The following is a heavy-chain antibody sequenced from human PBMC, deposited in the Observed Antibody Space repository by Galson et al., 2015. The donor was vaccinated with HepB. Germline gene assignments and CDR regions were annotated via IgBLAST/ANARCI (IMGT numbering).Heavy chain of an antibody. CDR2: IIPIFGTT. V-gene: IGHV1-69*06. CDR3: ASASFIEYRKTRSEDAFDI. J-gene: IGHJ3*02. CDR1: GGTFSSYT. D-gene: IGHD2/OR15-2a*01. Sequence: SVKVSCKASGGTFSSYTISWVRQAPGQGLEWMGGIIPIFGTTNYAQKLQGRVTITADKSTSTAYMELSSLRSEDTAVYNCASASFIEYRKTRSEDAFDIWGQGTMVTVSS.